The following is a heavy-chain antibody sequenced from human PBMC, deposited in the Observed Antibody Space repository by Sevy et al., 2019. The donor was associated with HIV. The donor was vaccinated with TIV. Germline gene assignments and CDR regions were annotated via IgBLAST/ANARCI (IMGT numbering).Heavy chain of an antibody. V-gene: IGHV4-59*02. Sequence: SETLSLTCSVSGGSVSSSVWSWIRQPPGKGLEWIGNVYFSGTTNYNPSLKSRFTISVDTSKNQFSLKVHSVTAADTAVYYCARDSYDNGPRGFDPWGLGALVTVSS. J-gene: IGHJ5*02. CDR2: VYFSGTT. CDR1: GGSVSSSV. D-gene: IGHD3-22*01. CDR3: ARDSYDNGPRGFDP.